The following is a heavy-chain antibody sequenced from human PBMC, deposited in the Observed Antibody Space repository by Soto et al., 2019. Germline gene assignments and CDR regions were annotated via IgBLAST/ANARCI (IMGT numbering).Heavy chain of an antibody. J-gene: IGHJ6*02. Sequence: SETLSLTCTVSGGSISSSSYYWGWIRQPPGKGLEWIGSINYSGSTYYNPSLKSRVTISVDTSKNQFSLKLSSVTAANTAVYYCARGSSSNLFTPYYYYYYGMDVWGQGTTVTASS. CDR3: ARGSSSNLFTPYYYYYYGMDV. V-gene: IGHV4-39*07. CDR1: GGSISSSSYY. D-gene: IGHD6-13*01. CDR2: INYSGST.